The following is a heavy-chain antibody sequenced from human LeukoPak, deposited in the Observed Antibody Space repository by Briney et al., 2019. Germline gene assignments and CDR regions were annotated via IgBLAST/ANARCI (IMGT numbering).Heavy chain of an antibody. D-gene: IGHD6-13*01. Sequence: ASVKVSCKASGYTFTSYGISWVRQAPGQGLEWMGWISAYNGNANYAQKLQGRVTMTTDTSTSTAYMELRSLRSDDTAVYYCARWAPYSSSWYVSDAFDIWGQGTMVTVSS. CDR3: ARWAPYSSSWYVSDAFDI. CDR2: ISAYNGNA. CDR1: GYTFTSYG. V-gene: IGHV1-18*01. J-gene: IGHJ3*02.